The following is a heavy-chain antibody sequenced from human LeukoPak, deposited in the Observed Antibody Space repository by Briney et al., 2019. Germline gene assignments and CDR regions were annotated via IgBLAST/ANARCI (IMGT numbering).Heavy chain of an antibody. J-gene: IGHJ1*01. D-gene: IGHD6-19*01. CDR2: ISYDGSNK. Sequence: GGSLRLSCAASGFTFSSYAMHWVRQAPGKGLEWVAVISYDGSNKYYADSVKGRFTISRDNSKNTLYLQMNSLRAEDTALYYCAKGARGSGWYTEYFQHWGQGTLVTVSS. CDR3: AKGARGSGWYTEYFQH. V-gene: IGHV3-30-3*01. CDR1: GFTFSSYA.